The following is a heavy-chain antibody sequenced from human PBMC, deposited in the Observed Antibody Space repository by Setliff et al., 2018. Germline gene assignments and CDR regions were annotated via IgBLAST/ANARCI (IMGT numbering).Heavy chain of an antibody. CDR3: AKPQVELRWGFES. Sequence: PGGSLRLSCAASGFTFSTYAMSWVRQAPGKGLEWVSTIYSGDRNTFYTDSVKGRFTIFRDGSKNTLFLHITSLRAEDTAVYYCAKPQVELRWGFESWGQGPPVTVSS. CDR1: GFTFSTYA. V-gene: IGHV3-23*03. D-gene: IGHD1-7*01. J-gene: IGHJ4*02. CDR2: IYSGDRNT.